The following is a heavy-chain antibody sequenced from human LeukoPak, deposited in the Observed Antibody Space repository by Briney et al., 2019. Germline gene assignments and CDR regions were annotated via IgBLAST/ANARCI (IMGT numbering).Heavy chain of an antibody. CDR1: GFTFSSYS. CDR3: AREGGSNYYCYMDV. D-gene: IGHD3-16*01. J-gene: IGHJ6*03. CDR2: ISSSSSTI. V-gene: IGHV3-48*01. Sequence: GGSLRLSCAASGFTFSSYSMNWVRQAPGKGLEWVSYISSSSSTIYYADSVKGRFTISRDNAKNSLYPQMNSLRAEDEAVYCCAREGGSNYYCYMDVWGKGTTVTVSS.